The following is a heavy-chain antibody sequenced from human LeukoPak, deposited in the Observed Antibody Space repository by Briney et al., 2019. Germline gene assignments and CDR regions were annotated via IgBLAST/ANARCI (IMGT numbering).Heavy chain of an antibody. J-gene: IGHJ3*02. D-gene: IGHD3-22*01. CDR2: IYYSGST. Sequence: SETLSLTCTVSGVSISSNSYYWGWIRQPPGKGLEWIGSIYYSGSTYYNPSLKSRVTISVDTSKNQFSLKLSSVTAADTAVYYCARQSSRYYDSSGYGDDAFDIWGQGTMVTVSS. V-gene: IGHV4-39*01. CDR3: ARQSSRYYDSSGYGDDAFDI. CDR1: GVSISSNSYY.